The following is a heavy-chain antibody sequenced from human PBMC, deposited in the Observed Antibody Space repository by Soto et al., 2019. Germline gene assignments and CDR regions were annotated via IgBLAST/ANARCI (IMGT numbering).Heavy chain of an antibody. J-gene: IGHJ6*03. D-gene: IGHD3-3*01. CDR3: AREGTYYDFWSGYHTLRQYYMAV. CDR1: GYTFTSYD. Sequence: ASVKVSCKASGYTFTSYDINWVRQATGQGLEWMGWMNPNRGNTGYEQKFQGRVTMTRNTSISTAYLELSSLRYEDTAVYYCAREGTYYDFWSGYHTLRQYYMAVWGKGTTVTVSS. V-gene: IGHV1-8*01. CDR2: MNPNRGNT.